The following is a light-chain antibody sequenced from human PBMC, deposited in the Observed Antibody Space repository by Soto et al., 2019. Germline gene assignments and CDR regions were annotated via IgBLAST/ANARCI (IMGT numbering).Light chain of an antibody. J-gene: IGKJ1*01. CDR1: QSVSSY. CDR2: GAS. Sequence: EIVFTKSPAPLSLSPGERSTLCCRASQSVSSYLAWYQQKPGQAPRLLIYGASTRATGIPDRFSGSGSGTDFTLTISRLEPEDFAVYYCQQYGSSLWTFGQGTKVDIK. CDR3: QQYGSSLWT. V-gene: IGKV3-20*01.